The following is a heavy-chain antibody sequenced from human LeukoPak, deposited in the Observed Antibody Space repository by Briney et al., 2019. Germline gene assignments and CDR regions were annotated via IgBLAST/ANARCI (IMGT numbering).Heavy chain of an antibody. V-gene: IGHV3-23*01. Sequence: PGWSVTLSCVASGFTFSSYAMSWVRQAPGKGLDWVAAISGSGGSTYYADSVKGRFTISRDNSKNTLYLQMNRPRAADPAVYYCAKGGLSLLWFGELFIDSWGQGTLVTVSS. J-gene: IGHJ4*02. CDR3: AKGGLSLLWFGELFIDS. CDR1: GFTFSSYA. D-gene: IGHD3-10*01. CDR2: ISGSGGST.